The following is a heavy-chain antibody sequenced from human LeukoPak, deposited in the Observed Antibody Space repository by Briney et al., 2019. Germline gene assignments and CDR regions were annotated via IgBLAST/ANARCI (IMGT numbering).Heavy chain of an antibody. CDR2: FYPADSDT. J-gene: IGHJ4*02. Sequence: GESLKISCKGSGYSFTNYWIGWVRQMPGKGLEWMGIFYPADSDTRYSPSFQGQVTISADKSISTAYLQWSSLKASDTAMYYCARLPPISSGYFWYFDYWGQGTLVTVSS. CDR3: ARLPPISSGYFWYFDY. CDR1: GYSFTNYW. V-gene: IGHV5-51*01. D-gene: IGHD3-22*01.